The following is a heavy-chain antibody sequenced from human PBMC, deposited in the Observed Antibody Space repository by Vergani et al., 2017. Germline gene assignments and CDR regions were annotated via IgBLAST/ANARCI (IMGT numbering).Heavy chain of an antibody. Sequence: EVQVVESGGGLIKPGGSLRLSCVVSGITFKNAWINWVRQAPGKGLEWIGRIRSKNDGGTTDYAAPLKGRFTISRDDSKDSAFLLVNNLKTEDTAVYFCYTDEHDYWGQGTLVTVSS. CDR3: YTDEHDY. CDR2: IRSKNDGGTT. V-gene: IGHV3-15*01. D-gene: IGHD2-2*02. CDR1: GITFKNAW. J-gene: IGHJ4*02.